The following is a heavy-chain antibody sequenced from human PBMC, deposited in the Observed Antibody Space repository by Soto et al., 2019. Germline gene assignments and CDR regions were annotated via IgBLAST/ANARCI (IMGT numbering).Heavy chain of an antibody. CDR2: LYNTGST. D-gene: IGHD2-21*02. CDR3: ARDLWGYCGTDCYPLDV. CDR1: GGSVSSGSYY. V-gene: IGHV4-61*01. Sequence: SETLYLTCTISGGSVSSGSYYWSWIRPPPGKGLEWIGYLYNTGSTIYNPSLKSRVTISVDTSKNQFSLKLNSLTAADTAVYYCARDLWGYCGTDCYPLDVWGQGTTVTVSS. J-gene: IGHJ6*02.